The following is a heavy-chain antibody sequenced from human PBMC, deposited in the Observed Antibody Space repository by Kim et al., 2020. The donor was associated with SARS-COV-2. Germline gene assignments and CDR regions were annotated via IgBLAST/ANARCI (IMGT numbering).Heavy chain of an antibody. CDR1: GFTFSSYA. Sequence: GGSLRLSCAASGFTFSSYAMHWVRQAPGKGLEWVAVISYDGSNKYYADSVKGRFTISRDNSKNTLYLQMNSLRAEDTAVYYCARDGAPLMITFGVAWGQGTLVTVSS. V-gene: IGHV3-30-3*01. CDR2: ISYDGSNK. D-gene: IGHD3-16*01. J-gene: IGHJ4*02. CDR3: ARDGAPLMITFGVA.